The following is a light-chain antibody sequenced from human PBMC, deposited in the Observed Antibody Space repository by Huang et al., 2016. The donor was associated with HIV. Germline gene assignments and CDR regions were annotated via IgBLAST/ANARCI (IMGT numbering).Light chain of an antibody. CDR1: QGITNS. CDR3: QQYYSTSLT. Sequence: DIQMTQSPSSLSASVGDRATITCRASQGITNSLTWYQQKPGKAPKLLLYAASRLESGVPTRFSGSGSGTDYTRTISSLQPEDFATYYCQQYYSTSLTFGGGTKVEIK. V-gene: IGKV1-NL1*01. CDR2: AAS. J-gene: IGKJ4*01.